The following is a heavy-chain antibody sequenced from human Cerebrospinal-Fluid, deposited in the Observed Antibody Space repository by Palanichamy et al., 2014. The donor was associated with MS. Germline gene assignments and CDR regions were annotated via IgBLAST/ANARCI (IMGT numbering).Heavy chain of an antibody. J-gene: IGHJ4*02. V-gene: IGHV1-2*02. D-gene: IGHD6-6*01. Sequence: QVQLVQSGAEVKKPGASVKASCKASGYTFTGYYMHWVRQAPGQGLEWMGWINPNSGGTNYAQKFQGRVTMTRDTSISTAYMELSRLRSDDTAVYYCARVRAARPSARYFDYWSQGTLVTVSS. CDR3: ARVRAARPSARYFDY. CDR1: GYTFTGYY. CDR2: INPNSGGT.